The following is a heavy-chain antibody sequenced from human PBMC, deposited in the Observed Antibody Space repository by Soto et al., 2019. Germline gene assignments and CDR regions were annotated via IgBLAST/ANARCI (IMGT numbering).Heavy chain of an antibody. CDR3: ARIKVVPAATILADY. D-gene: IGHD2-2*01. Sequence: QVQLQESGPGLVKPSGTLSLTCAVSGGSISSSNWWSWVRQPPGKGLEWIGEIYHSGSTNYNPSLKSGVTISVEKSKNQCSLKLSSVTAADTAVYYCARIKVVPAATILADYWGQGTLVTVSS. J-gene: IGHJ4*02. CDR2: IYHSGST. V-gene: IGHV4-4*02. CDR1: GGSISSSNW.